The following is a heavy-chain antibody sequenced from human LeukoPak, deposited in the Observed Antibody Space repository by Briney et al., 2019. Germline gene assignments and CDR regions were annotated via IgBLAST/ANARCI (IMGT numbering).Heavy chain of an antibody. CDR3: ARQDDFWSGYYSAGDY. V-gene: IGHV1-2*06. CDR1: GYTFTGCY. Sequence: ASVKVSCKASGYTFTGCYMHWVRQAPGQGLEWMGRINPKSGGTNYAQKFQGRVTMTRDTSISTAYMELSRLRSDDTAVYYCARQDDFWSGYYSAGDYWGQGTLVTVSS. D-gene: IGHD3-3*01. CDR2: INPKSGGT. J-gene: IGHJ4*02.